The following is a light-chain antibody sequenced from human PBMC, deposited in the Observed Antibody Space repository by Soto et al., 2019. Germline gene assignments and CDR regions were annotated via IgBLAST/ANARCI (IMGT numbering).Light chain of an antibody. Sequence: EIVLTQSPGTLSLSPGERATLSCRASQTVSSNYLAWYQQRPGQAPRLLIYGASSRATGIPDRFSGSGSGTHFTLTIRRLEPEDFAVYYCQQYGSSPPISFGGGTKVDIK. CDR1: QTVSSNY. CDR2: GAS. V-gene: IGKV3-20*01. CDR3: QQYGSSPPIS. J-gene: IGKJ4*01.